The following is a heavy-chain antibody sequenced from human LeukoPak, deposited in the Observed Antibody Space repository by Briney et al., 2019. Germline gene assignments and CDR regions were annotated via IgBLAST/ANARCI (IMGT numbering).Heavy chain of an antibody. CDR3: ARPGYSYAQDAFDI. CDR2: IFPGDSDT. CDR1: GYSLTSYW. J-gene: IGHJ3*02. D-gene: IGHD5-18*01. V-gene: IGHV5-51*01. Sequence: GEALKISRKGSGYSLTSYWIRRVWQMPGKSLEWMGVIFPGDSDTRYSPSLQGQVPISADKSISTAYLQWSSLKASDTAMYYCARPGYSYAQDAFDIWGQGTMVTVSS.